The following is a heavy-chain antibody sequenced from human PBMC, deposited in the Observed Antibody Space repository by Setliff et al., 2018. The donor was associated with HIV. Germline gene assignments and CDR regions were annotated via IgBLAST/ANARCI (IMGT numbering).Heavy chain of an antibody. CDR3: ARGATLLPGYSDRWEYFYMDV. V-gene: IGHV4-34*01. J-gene: IGHJ6*03. CDR1: GGSFSEYY. D-gene: IGHD5-12*01. CDR2: INHSGST. Sequence: KPSETLSLTCAVYGGSFSEYYWSWIRQSPGKGLEWIGEINHSGSTHYNPPLKSRATISVDTSKNQFSLGLNSVTAADTAVYYCARGATLLPGYSDRWEYFYMDVWG.